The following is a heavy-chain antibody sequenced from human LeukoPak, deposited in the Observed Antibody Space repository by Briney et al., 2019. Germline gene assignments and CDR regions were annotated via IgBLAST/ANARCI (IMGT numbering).Heavy chain of an antibody. J-gene: IGHJ4*02. D-gene: IGHD2-2*01. CDR1: GGSISSYY. CDR2: MYYSGST. CDR3: ARTYCSSTSCFEAY. V-gene: IGHV4-59*01. Sequence: SETLSLNCTVPGGSISSYYWSWIRQPPGKGLQSIGYMYYSGSTKYNPSLKSRVTISVDTSKNQFSLKLSSVTAADTAVYYCARTYCSSTSCFEAYWGQGTLVTVSS.